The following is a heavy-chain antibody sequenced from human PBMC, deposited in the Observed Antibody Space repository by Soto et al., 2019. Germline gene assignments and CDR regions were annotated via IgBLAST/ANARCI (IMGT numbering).Heavy chain of an antibody. CDR3: AKGSHSNGNYPFDY. CDR2: ISASGGGT. D-gene: IGHD3-22*01. Sequence: GGSLRLSCAASGFTFSNYAMNWVRQDLGKGLEWVSGISASGGGTYYADSVKGRFTIFRDNSKNTLYLQMYSLRAEDTAVYYCAKGSHSNGNYPFDYWGQGTLVTVSS. J-gene: IGHJ4*02. V-gene: IGHV3-23*01. CDR1: GFTFSNYA.